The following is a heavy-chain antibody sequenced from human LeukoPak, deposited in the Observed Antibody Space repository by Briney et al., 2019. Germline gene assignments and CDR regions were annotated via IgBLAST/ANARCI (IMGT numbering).Heavy chain of an antibody. J-gene: IGHJ4*02. CDR3: ARDGSYGSSWFDY. CDR1: GFTFSSYS. V-gene: IGHV3-21*01. CDR2: ISSSSSYI. D-gene: IGHD5-18*01. Sequence: GGSLRLSCAASGFTFSSYSMNWVRQAPGKGLEWGSSISSSSSYIYYADSVKGRFTISRDNAKNSLYLQMNSLRAEDTAVYYCARDGSYGSSWFDYWGQGTLVTVSS.